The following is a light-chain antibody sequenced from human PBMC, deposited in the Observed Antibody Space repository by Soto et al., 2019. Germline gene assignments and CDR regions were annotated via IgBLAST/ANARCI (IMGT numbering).Light chain of an antibody. CDR2: GAS. J-gene: IGKJ1*01. V-gene: IGKV3-15*01. Sequence: EIVMTHSAATLSVSPGERATLSCRASQSVSSNLAWYQQKPGQAPRLLIYGASTRATGIPARFSGSGSGTEFTLTISSLQSEDFAVYYCQQYNNWLRTFGQGTKV. CDR3: QQYNNWLRT. CDR1: QSVSSN.